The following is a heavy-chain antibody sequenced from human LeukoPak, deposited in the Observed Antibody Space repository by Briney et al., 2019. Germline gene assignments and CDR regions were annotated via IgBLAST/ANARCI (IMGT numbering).Heavy chain of an antibody. CDR1: GGSISSGSYY. CDR2: IYTSGST. D-gene: IGHD6-19*01. Sequence: SQTLSLTCTVSGGSISSGSYYWSWIRQPAGTGLEWIGRIYTSGSTNYNPSLKSRVTISVDTSKNQFSLKLSSVTAADTAVYYCARERDSSGWYSYGMDVWGQGTTVTASS. J-gene: IGHJ6*02. V-gene: IGHV4-61*02. CDR3: ARERDSSGWYSYGMDV.